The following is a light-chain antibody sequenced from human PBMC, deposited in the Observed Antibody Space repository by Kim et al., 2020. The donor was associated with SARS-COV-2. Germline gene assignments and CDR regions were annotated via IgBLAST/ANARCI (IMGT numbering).Light chain of an antibody. CDR3: QAWDSSTLYV. V-gene: IGLV3-1*01. J-gene: IGLJ1*01. Sequence: VSPGQTASITCSGDKLGDKYACWYQQKPGQSPVLVIYQDSKRHSGIPERFSGSNSGNTATLTISGTQAMDEADYYCQAWDSSTLYVFGTGTKVTVL. CDR1: KLGDKY. CDR2: QDS.